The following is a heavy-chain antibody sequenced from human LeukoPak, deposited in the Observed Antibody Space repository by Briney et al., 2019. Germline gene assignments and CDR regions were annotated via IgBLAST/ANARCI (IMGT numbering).Heavy chain of an antibody. D-gene: IGHD6-19*01. CDR2: IYYSGST. V-gene: IGHV4-59*08. CDR1: GGSFSGYY. CDR3: AGTAVAGRRRGSYFDY. J-gene: IGHJ4*02. Sequence: PSETLSLTCAVYGGSFSGYYWSWIRQPPGKGLEWIGYIYYSGSTNYNPSLKSRVTISVDTSKNQFSLKLSSVTAADTAVYYCAGTAVAGRRRGSYFDYWGQGTLVTVSS.